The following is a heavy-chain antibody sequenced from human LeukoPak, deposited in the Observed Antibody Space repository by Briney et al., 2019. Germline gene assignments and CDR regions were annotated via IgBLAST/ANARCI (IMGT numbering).Heavy chain of an antibody. J-gene: IGHJ6*03. CDR1: GGSIGSGSYY. V-gene: IGHV4-61*02. Sequence: SQTLSLTCTVSGGSIGSGSYYWSWIRQSAGKGLEWIGRIYTSGSTNYNPSLKSRVTISVDTSKNQFSLKLSSVTAADTAVYYCARDHEVVPSYYYMDVWGKGTTVTVSS. CDR3: ARDHEVVPSYYYMDV. CDR2: IYTSGST. D-gene: IGHD2-2*01.